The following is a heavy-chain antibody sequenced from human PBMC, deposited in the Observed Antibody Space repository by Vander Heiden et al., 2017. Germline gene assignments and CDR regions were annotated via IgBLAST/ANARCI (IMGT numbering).Heavy chain of an antibody. J-gene: IGHJ4*02. D-gene: IGHD4-17*01. CDR3: ARDRRTTGIRPPYYFDY. V-gene: IGHV3-33*01. CDR2: IWYDGSNK. CDR1: AFTFSSYG. Sequence: QVQLVASGGGVVQPARSLRLSCAASAFTFSSYGMHWVRQAPGKGLGWVAVIWYDGSNKYYPDSVNGRFTISRDNSKNTLYLQMNSLSADDPAVYYCARDRRTTGIRPPYYFDYWGEGPLVAVSS.